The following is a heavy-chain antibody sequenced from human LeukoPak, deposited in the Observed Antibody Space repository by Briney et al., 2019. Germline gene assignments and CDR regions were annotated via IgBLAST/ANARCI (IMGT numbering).Heavy chain of an antibody. J-gene: IGHJ4*02. CDR2: IYYSGST. CDR3: ARDLGMATAD. D-gene: IGHD5-24*01. CDR1: GGSISSSGYF. Sequence: SETLSLTCTVSGGSISSSGYFWGWIRQPPGEGLEWIGSIYYSGSTYYNPSLKSRVTISVDTSKNQFSLNLTSVTAADTAVYFCARDLGMATADWGQGTLVTVSS. V-gene: IGHV4-39*07.